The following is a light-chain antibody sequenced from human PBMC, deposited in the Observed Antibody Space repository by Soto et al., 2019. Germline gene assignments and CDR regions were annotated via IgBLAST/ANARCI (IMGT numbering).Light chain of an antibody. CDR2: KAS. J-gene: IGKJ4*01. V-gene: IGKV1-5*03. Sequence: DIQMTQSPSTLSASVGDRVTITCRASRSIDKWLAWYQQKPGKAPKLLIYKASSLESGVPSRFSGSGSGTEFTLTISSLQPDDYGSYYCQQYNSYFLTVGGGTKVDIK. CDR3: QQYNSYFLT. CDR1: RSIDKW.